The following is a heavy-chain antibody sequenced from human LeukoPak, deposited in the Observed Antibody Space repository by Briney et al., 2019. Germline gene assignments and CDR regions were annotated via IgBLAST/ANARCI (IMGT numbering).Heavy chain of an antibody. CDR1: GYTFTTYA. CDR3: ARGLRQLVRSWHN. V-gene: IGHV1-3*02. D-gene: IGHD6-6*01. CDR2: SNAGNGNT. J-gene: IGHJ4*02. Sequence: GASVKVSCKASGYTFTTYAMDWVRQAPGQRLEWMGWSNAGNGNTEYSQEFQGRVTITRDTSASIAYMELSSLRSEDMAVYYCARGLRQLVRSWHNWGQGTLVTVSS.